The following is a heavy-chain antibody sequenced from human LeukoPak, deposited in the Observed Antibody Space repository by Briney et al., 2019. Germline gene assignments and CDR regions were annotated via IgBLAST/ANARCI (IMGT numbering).Heavy chain of an antibody. J-gene: IGHJ5*02. CDR2: IYPGDSDT. Sequence: RGESLKISCKGSGYSFTSYWIGWVRQMPGKGLEWMGIIYPGDSDTRYSPSFQGQVTISADKSISTAYLQWSSLKASDTAMYYCARAKGWYSSDWYENWFDPWGQGTLVTVSS. CDR3: ARAKGWYSSDWYENWFDP. V-gene: IGHV5-51*01. CDR1: GYSFTSYW. D-gene: IGHD6-19*01.